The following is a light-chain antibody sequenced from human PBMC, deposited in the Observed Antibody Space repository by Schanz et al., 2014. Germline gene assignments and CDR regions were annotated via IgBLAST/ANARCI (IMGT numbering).Light chain of an antibody. J-gene: IGKJ1*01. CDR3: HQVNYYPRT. CDR2: DAS. Sequence: DIQMTQSPSTLSASVGDRVTITCRASQSISSWLAWYQQKPGKAPKLLIYDASSLESGVPSRFSGSGSGTEFTLTISSLQPEDFATYYCHQVNYYPRTFGQGTKVEIK. CDR1: QSISSW. V-gene: IGKV1-5*01.